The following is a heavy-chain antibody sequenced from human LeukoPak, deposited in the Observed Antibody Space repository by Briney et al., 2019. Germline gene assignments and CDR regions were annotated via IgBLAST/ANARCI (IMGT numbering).Heavy chain of an antibody. V-gene: IGHV1-69*04. CDR2: IIPMLGTV. D-gene: IGHD1-26*01. Sequence: ASVKVSCKVFGGTFSSYAINWVRQAPGQGLEWMGRIIPMLGTVNYAQKFQGRVTIIADKFTSTAYMELSSLRSEDTAVYFCARDQKVGATPYFGMDVWGQGTTVTVSS. CDR1: GGTFSSYA. CDR3: ARDQKVGATPYFGMDV. J-gene: IGHJ6*02.